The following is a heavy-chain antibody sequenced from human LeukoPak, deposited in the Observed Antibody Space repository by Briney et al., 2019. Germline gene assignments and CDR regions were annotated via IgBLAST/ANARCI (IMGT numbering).Heavy chain of an antibody. J-gene: IGHJ4*02. V-gene: IGHV1-46*01. D-gene: IGHD5-24*01. CDR2: INPSGGST. CDR1: GYTFTSYY. CDR3: ARDGDGYNHGY. Sequence: ASVKVSCKASGYTFTSYYMHWVRQAPGQGLEWMGIINPSGGSTSYAQKFQGRVTMTRDMSTSTVYMELTRLRSDDMAVYYCARDGDGYNHGYWSQGTLVTVSS.